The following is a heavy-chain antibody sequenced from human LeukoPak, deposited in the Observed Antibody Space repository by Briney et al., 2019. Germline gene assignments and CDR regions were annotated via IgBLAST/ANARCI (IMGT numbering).Heavy chain of an antibody. CDR1: GYTFTSYY. Sequence: GASVKVSCKASGYTFTSYYMHWVRQAPGQGLEWRGIINPSGGSTSYAQKFQGRVTMTRDMSTSTDYMELSSLRSEDTAVCYCARDNSVEDTAWWFDPWGQGTLVTVSS. V-gene: IGHV1-46*01. D-gene: IGHD4-23*01. J-gene: IGHJ5*02. CDR3: ARDNSVEDTAWWFDP. CDR2: INPSGGST.